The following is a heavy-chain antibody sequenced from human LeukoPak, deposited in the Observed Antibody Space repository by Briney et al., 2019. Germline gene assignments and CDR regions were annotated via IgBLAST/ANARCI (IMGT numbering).Heavy chain of an antibody. D-gene: IGHD3-22*01. CDR3: ASQVGYYGSSGYYYRPFDY. V-gene: IGHV3-23*01. Sequence: GGSLRLSCAASGFTFSSYAMSWVRQAPGKGLEWVSAISGSGGSTYYADSVKGRFTISRDNSKNTLYLQMNSLRAEDTAVYYCASQVGYYGSSGYYYRPFDYWGQGTLVTVSS. CDR1: GFTFSSYA. CDR2: ISGSGGST. J-gene: IGHJ4*02.